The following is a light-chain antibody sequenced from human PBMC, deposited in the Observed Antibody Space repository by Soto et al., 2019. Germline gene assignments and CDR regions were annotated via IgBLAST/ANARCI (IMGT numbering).Light chain of an antibody. Sequence: IVMTQSPVTLSVSPGESATLSCRASQSVSSNLAWYQQKPGQAPRLLIYGASTRATGIPARFSGSGSGTEFTLTISSLQSEDFAVYYCQQYNNWPPRTFGQGTKVDIK. CDR3: QQYNNWPPRT. J-gene: IGKJ1*01. V-gene: IGKV3-15*01. CDR2: GAS. CDR1: QSVSSN.